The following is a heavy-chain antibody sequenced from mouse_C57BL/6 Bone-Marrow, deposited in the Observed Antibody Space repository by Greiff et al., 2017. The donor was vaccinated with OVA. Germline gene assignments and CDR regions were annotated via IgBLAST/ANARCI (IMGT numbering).Heavy chain of an antibody. D-gene: IGHD2-4*01. V-gene: IGHV1-50*01. CDR3: AREGDYPPMDY. CDR1: GYTFTSYW. CDR2: IDPSDSYT. Sequence: QVQLQQPGAELVKPGASVKLSCKASGYTFTSYWMQWVKPRPGQGLEWIGEIDPSDSYTNYNQKFKGKATLTVDTSSSTAYMQLSSLTSEDSAVYYCAREGDYPPMDYWGQGTSGTVSS. J-gene: IGHJ4*01.